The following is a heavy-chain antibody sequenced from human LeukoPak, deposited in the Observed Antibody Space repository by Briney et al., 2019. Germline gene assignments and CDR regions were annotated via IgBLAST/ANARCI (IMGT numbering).Heavy chain of an antibody. Sequence: ASLKVSCKASGYTLTGYYMHWVRQAPGQGLEWMGWINPNSGGTNYAQKFQGRVTMTRDTSISTAYMELSRLGSDDTAVYYCARDGASGYLADYWGQGTLVTVSS. CDR2: INPNSGGT. D-gene: IGHD3-3*01. V-gene: IGHV1-2*02. CDR1: GYTLTGYY. CDR3: ARDGASGYLADY. J-gene: IGHJ4*02.